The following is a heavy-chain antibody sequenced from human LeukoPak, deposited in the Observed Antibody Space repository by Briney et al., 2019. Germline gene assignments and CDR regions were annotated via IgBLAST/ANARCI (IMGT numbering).Heavy chain of an antibody. CDR2: IYSGGTT. J-gene: IGHJ6*03. CDR3: ARYGDYDYYYMDV. Sequence: GSLRLFCSASGVAVNSKYLNWVRPGPGKGLEWVSVIYSGGTTYYADHVRGRFTISRDNSKNTLYLQMNSLRAEDTAVYYCARYGDYDYYYMDVWGKGTTVTVSS. CDR1: GVAVNSKY. D-gene: IGHD4-17*01. V-gene: IGHV3-53*01.